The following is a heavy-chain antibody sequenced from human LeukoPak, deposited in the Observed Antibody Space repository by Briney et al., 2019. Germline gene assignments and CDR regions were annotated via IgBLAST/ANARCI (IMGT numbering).Heavy chain of an antibody. V-gene: IGHV1-69*01. CDR2: IIPIFGTA. D-gene: IGHD3-9*01. J-gene: IGHJ4*02. CDR3: ARGGVNFDWLLYDGFDY. CDR1: GGTFSSYA. Sequence: GSSVKVSCKASGGTFSSYAISWVRQAPGQGLEWMGGIIPIFGTANYAKTLQGRVTITADESTSTAYMELSSLRSEDTAVYYCARGGVNFDWLLYDGFDYWGQGTLVTVYS.